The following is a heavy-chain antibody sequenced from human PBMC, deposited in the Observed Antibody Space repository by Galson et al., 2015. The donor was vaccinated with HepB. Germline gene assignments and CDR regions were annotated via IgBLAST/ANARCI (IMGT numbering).Heavy chain of an antibody. Sequence: SVKVSCKAFGYTFTAHYVHWVRQAPGQGLEWMGWINPNSGGTKYVQKFQAWVTMTRDTSINTVYMEFTRLRSDDTAVYYCVRDAGQGGNSGAFDIWGQGTLVTVSS. CDR1: GYTFTAHY. V-gene: IGHV1-2*04. CDR3: VRDAGQGGNSGAFDI. CDR2: INPNSGGT. J-gene: IGHJ3*02. D-gene: IGHD4-23*01.